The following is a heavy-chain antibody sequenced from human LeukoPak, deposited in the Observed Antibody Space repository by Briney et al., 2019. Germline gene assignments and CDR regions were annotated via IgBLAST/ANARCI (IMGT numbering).Heavy chain of an antibody. CDR3: ARRSSGDWYFDL. V-gene: IGHV4-59*08. Sequence: SETLSLTCTVSGGSISTYYWSWIRQPPGKGLEWIGYIYYSGSTDYNPSLNSRVTISVDTSKNQFSLRLSSVTAADTAVYYCARRSSGDWYFDLWSRGTPVTVSS. D-gene: IGHD1-14*01. CDR1: GGSISTYY. J-gene: IGHJ2*01. CDR2: IYYSGST.